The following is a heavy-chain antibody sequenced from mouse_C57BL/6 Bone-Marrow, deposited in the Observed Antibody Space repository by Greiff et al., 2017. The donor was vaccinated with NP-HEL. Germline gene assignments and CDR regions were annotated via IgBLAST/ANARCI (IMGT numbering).Heavy chain of an antibody. D-gene: IGHD1-1*01. J-gene: IGHJ3*01. CDR1: GYTFTSYW. CDR2: IYPGSGST. V-gene: IGHV1-55*01. CDR3: ARGYCYYGSWFAY. Sequence: VQLQQPGAELVKPGASVKMSCKASGYTFTSYWITWVKQRPGQGLEWIGDIYPGSGSTNYNEKFTSKATLTVDTSSSTAYMQLSSLTSEDSAVYSCARGYCYYGSWFAYGGQGTLVTVSA.